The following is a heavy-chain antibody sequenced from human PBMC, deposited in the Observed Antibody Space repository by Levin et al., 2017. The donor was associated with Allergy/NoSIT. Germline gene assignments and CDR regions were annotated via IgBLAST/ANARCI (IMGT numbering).Heavy chain of an antibody. D-gene: IGHD7-27*01. Sequence: GESLKISCAASGFTFSSYNMNWVRQAPGKGLEWVSSISSSSRTIYYADSVRGRFTISRDNAKNSLYLQLNSLRVEDTAVYYCARGWAWGRGYSWGQGTLVTVSS. J-gene: IGHJ4*02. CDR1: GFTFSSYN. CDR2: ISSSSRTI. CDR3: ARGWAWGRGYS. V-gene: IGHV3-48*01.